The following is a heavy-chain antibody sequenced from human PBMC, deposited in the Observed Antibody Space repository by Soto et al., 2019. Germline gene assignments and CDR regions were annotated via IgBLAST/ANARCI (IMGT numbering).Heavy chain of an antibody. D-gene: IGHD4-17*01. CDR3: ARGVTTVTTFDY. CDR2: IYHSGST. J-gene: IGHJ4*02. V-gene: IGHV4-30-2*01. Sequence: QLQLQESGSGLVKPSQTLSLTCAVSGGSISSGGYSCNWIRQPPGKGLEWIGYIYHSGSTYYNPSLKRRVTISVDTSKNQCSLKLSSVTAADTAVYYCARGVTTVTTFDYWGQGTLVTVSS. CDR1: GGSISSGGYS.